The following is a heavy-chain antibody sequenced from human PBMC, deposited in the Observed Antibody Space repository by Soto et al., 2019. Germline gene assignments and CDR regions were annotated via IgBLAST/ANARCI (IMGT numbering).Heavy chain of an antibody. Sequence: EVQLLESGGGLVQPGGSLRLSCAASGFTFDSYAMNWVRQAPGKGLEWVSTISGGGDGTYYADSVKGRFTISRDNSQNTVYLQRNSLRVEDTAVYYCAKKGPGSLQTYCGTSWCHYAFDIWGQGTMVTVSS. V-gene: IGHV3-23*01. CDR3: AKKGPGSLQTYCGTSWCHYAFDI. CDR1: GFTFDSYA. J-gene: IGHJ3*02. D-gene: IGHD1-26*01. CDR2: ISGGGDGT.